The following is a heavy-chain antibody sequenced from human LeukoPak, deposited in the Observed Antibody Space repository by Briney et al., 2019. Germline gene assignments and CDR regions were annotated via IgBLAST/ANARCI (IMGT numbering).Heavy chain of an antibody. Sequence: GGSLRLSCAASGYIFSNYAMTWVRQAPGKGLEWVSSISGSGGSTYYPDSVKGRFTISRDNSKNTLYLQMNSLRAEDTAVYYCAGRGGGSVLYYFDFWGQGTLVTVSS. V-gene: IGHV3-23*01. D-gene: IGHD3-10*01. CDR1: GYIFSNYA. CDR2: ISGSGGST. CDR3: AGRGGGSVLYYFDF. J-gene: IGHJ4*02.